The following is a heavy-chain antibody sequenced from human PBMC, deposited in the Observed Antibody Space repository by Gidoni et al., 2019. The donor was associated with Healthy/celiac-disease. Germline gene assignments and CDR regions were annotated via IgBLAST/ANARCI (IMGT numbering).Heavy chain of an antibody. CDR2: IYYSGST. Sequence: QVQLQESGPGLVKPSQTLSLTCTVSGGSISSGGYYWRWIRQHPGKGLEWIGYIYYSGSTYYNPSLKSRVTISVDTSKNQFSLKLSSVTAADTAVYYCARDQEYGGYFDYWGQGTLVTVSS. D-gene: IGHD3-10*01. J-gene: IGHJ4*02. CDR3: ARDQEYGGYFDY. CDR1: GGSISSGGYY. V-gene: IGHV4-31*03.